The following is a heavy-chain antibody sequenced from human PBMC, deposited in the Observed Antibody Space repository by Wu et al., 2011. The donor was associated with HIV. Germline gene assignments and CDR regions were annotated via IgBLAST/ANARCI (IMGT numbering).Heavy chain of an antibody. CDR1: GYTFTGYY. J-gene: IGHJ4*02. D-gene: IGHD1-26*01. Sequence: QVQLVQSGAEVKKPGASVRVSCKASGYTFTGYYMHWVRQAPGQGLEWMGCINPNSGGTNYAQKFQGRVTMTRDTSSNTAHMELSSLRSDDTAVYYCARDASYSGSYFPTNQFDYWGQGTLATVSS. CDR3: ARDASYSGSYFPTNQFDY. CDR2: INPNSGGT. V-gene: IGHV1-2*02.